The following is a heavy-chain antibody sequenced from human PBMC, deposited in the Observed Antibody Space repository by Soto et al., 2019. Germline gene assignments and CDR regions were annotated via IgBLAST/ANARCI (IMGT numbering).Heavy chain of an antibody. V-gene: IGHV3-48*01. D-gene: IGHD3-22*01. CDR2: INNCSSII. CDR3: ARGMIVRGAALDY. J-gene: IGHJ4*02. Sequence: EVQLVESGGGLVQPGGSLRLSCAASGFTFSSHGMTWVRQAPGEGLEWISYINNCSSIIYYADSVLGRLTISRDNARNSLYLQMNSLRAADTAVYYCARGMIVRGAALDYWGQGSLVTVSS. CDR1: GFTFSSHG.